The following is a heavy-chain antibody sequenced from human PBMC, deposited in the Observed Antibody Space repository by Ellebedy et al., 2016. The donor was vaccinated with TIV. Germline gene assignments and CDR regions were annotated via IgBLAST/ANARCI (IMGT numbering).Heavy chain of an antibody. CDR3: ARGPTASDAFDL. J-gene: IGHJ3*01. D-gene: IGHD1-1*01. CDR2: IYDIGAT. V-gene: IGHV4-31*03. Sequence: SETLSLXXTLSGGNINWGNYYWSWIRQFPGKGLEWIGYIYDIGATDYNPSLKSRVAMSIDTSKNQFFLKLTSVTAADTAVYYCARGPTASDAFDLWGQGTMVTVSS. CDR1: GGNINWGNYY.